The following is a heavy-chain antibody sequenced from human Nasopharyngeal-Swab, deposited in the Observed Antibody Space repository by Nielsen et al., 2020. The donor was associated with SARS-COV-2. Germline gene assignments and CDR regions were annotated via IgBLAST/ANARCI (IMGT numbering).Heavy chain of an antibody. J-gene: IGHJ6*02. V-gene: IGHV3-11*04. D-gene: IGHD4-11*01. CDR3: ARATAYGRDYSNYLYYYCMDV. CDR2: ISSSGSTI. Sequence: LPCAASAFTFSDYYMSWISQAPGKGLEWVSYISSSGSTIYYADSVKGRFTISRDNAKNSLYLQMNSLRAEDTAVYYCARATAYGRDYSNYLYYYCMDVWGQGTTVTVSS. CDR1: AFTFSDYY.